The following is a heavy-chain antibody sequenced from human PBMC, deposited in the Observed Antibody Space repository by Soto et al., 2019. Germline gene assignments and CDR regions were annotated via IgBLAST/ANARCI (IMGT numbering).Heavy chain of an antibody. CDR2: ILSDGSKQ. CDR1: RFTFSYYA. CDR3: VRTIALAGPDAFDM. Sequence: QVQLVESGGGGVQPGRSLRLSCAASRFTFSYYAMHWIRQAPGKGLEWMAVILSDGSKQYYAESVKGRFTISRDNSKSTLYLQMNSLRVEDTAVYYCVRTIALAGPDAFDMWGQGTMVTVSS. J-gene: IGHJ3*02. D-gene: IGHD6-19*01. V-gene: IGHV3-30-3*01.